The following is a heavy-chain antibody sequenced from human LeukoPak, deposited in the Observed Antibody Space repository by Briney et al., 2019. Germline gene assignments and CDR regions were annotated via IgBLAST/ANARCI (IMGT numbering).Heavy chain of an antibody. J-gene: IGHJ4*02. V-gene: IGHV4-39*01. CDR3: ARGLTAAATAY. D-gene: IGHD2-15*01. CDR2: VSYSGRT. CDR1: GDSISSSRYS. Sequence: PSETLSLTCTVSGDSISSSRYSWGWVRQPPGKGLEWIGCVSYSGRTYYHPSLKSRVTLSVDTSKNQFSLRIISVTAADTAVYYCARGLTAAATAYWGQGTLVTVSS.